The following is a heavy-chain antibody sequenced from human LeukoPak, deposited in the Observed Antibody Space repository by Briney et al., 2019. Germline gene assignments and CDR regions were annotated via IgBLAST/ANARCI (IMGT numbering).Heavy chain of an antibody. Sequence: SETLSLTCAVYGGSFSGYYWSWIRQPPGKGLVWIGEINHSGSTNYNPSLKSRVTISVDTSKNQFSLKLSSVTAADTAVYYCASRIFGVPEDIWGQGTMVTVSS. CDR3: ASRIFGVPEDI. V-gene: IGHV4-34*01. D-gene: IGHD3-3*01. CDR2: INHSGST. J-gene: IGHJ3*02. CDR1: GGSFSGYY.